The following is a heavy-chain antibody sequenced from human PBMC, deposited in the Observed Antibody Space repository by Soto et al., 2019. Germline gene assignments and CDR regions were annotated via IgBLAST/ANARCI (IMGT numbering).Heavy chain of an antibody. J-gene: IGHJ4*02. V-gene: IGHV3-11*05. CDR3: ARGRVVYSSSWYSPELADY. D-gene: IGHD6-13*01. Sequence: PGGSLELSCAAFGFTFSDNSMTWIRQAQGKGLDWVSYISSSSSYTNYADSVKGRFTISRDNAKNPLHLQMNSPRAEDTAVYYCARGRVVYSSSWYSPELADYWGQGTLVTGSS. CDR1: GFTFSDNS. CDR2: ISSSSSYT.